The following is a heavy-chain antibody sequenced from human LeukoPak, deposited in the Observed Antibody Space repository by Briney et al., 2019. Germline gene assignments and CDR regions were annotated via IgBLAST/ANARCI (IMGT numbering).Heavy chain of an antibody. D-gene: IGHD3-3*01. J-gene: IGHJ4*02. V-gene: IGHV3-21*01. CDR3: ARAPLGFLEWLDY. Sequence: GGSLRLSCAASGFTFSSYSMNWVRQAPGKGLEWVSSISSSSSYIYYADSVKGRFTISRDNAKNSLYLQMNSLRAEDTAVYYCARAPLGFLEWLDYWGQGTLVTVSS. CDR2: ISSSSSYI. CDR1: GFTFSSYS.